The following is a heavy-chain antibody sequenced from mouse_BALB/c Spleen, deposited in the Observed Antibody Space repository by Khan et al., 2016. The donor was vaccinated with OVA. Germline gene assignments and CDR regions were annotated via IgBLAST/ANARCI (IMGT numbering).Heavy chain of an antibody. D-gene: IGHD1-1*01. J-gene: IGHJ2*01. V-gene: IGHV5-6*01. CDR2: ISSGGNYT. CDR3: ATLYFYGSRVYFDY. CDR1: GFTFSSYG. Sequence: EVELVESGGDSVKPGGSLKLSCAASGFTFSSYGMSWVRQTPDKRLEWVATISSGGNYTYSPDSVKGRFTISRDNAKNTLYLQMSSLKSEDTAMYFCATLYFYGSRVYFDYWGQGTTLTVSS.